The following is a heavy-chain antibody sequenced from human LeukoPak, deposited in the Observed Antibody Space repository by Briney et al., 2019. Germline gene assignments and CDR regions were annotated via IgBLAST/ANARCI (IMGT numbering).Heavy chain of an antibody. CDR1: GGSISSSSFY. CDR2: IYYSGST. CDR3: ARVSSMVAASPYYFDY. Sequence: SETLSLTCTVSGGSISSSSFYWGWIRQPPGKGLEWIGSIYYSGSTYYNPSLKRRVTISVDTSKNQFSLKLSSVTAADTAVYYCARVSSMVAASPYYFDYWGQGTLVTVSS. V-gene: IGHV4-39*07. D-gene: IGHD2-15*01. J-gene: IGHJ4*02.